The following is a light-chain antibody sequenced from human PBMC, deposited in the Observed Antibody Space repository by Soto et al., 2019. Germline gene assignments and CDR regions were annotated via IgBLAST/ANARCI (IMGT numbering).Light chain of an antibody. Sequence: DIQITQSPSTLSASVGDRVTITCRASQSITSWLAWYQQKPGKAPNLLIYDASSLQSGVPSRFSGSGSGTEFTLTISSLQPDDSATYYCKQYNSHVDIAFGRGTKVEIK. CDR3: KQYNSHVDIA. CDR1: QSITSW. CDR2: DAS. V-gene: IGKV1-5*01. J-gene: IGKJ4*01.